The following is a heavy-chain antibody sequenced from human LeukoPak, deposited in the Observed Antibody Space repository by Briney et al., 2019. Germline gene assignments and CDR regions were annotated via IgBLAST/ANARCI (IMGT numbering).Heavy chain of an antibody. J-gene: IGHJ6*03. CDR2: INSSSSYI. CDR3: ARVGVMVIAGGGYYYYMDV. Sequence: GGSLRLSCVGYGFTFSTYWMSWVRQAPGKGLEWVSSINSSSSYIYYADSVKGRFTISRDNAKNSLYLQMNSLRAEDTAVYYCARVGVMVIAGGGYYYYMDVWGKGTTVTVSS. D-gene: IGHD2-21*01. V-gene: IGHV3-21*01. CDR1: GFTFSTYW.